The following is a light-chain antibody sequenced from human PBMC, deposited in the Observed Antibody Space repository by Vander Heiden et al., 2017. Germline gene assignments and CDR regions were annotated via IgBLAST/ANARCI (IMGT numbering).Light chain of an antibody. CDR3: AAWEDSLSGVV. CDR1: RSNIGSNY. V-gene: IGLV1-47*02. CDR2: SNN. Sequence: QSVLTQPPSASGTPGQRVTISCSGSRSNIGSNYVYWYQQLPGTAPKLLIYSNNQRPSGVPDRFSGSKSGTSASLDISGLRSEDEADYHCAAWEDSLSGVVFGGGTKLTVL. J-gene: IGLJ2*01.